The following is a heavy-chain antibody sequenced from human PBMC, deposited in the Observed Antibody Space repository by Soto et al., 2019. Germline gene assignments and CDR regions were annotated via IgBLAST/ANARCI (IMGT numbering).Heavy chain of an antibody. D-gene: IGHD2-21*02. CDR3: ARVFCRGDFYSRLDY. CDR2: ISSSDKYI. Sequence: GSLRLYCVASGLTFSNFGLNWVRQASGKGLGWVTSISSSDKYIYYADSVKGRFTISRDNAKNSLSLQMNSLRADDTAVYYCARVFCRGDFYSRLDYWVRGTLVTVSS. J-gene: IGHJ4*02. V-gene: IGHV3-21*01. CDR1: GLTFSNFG.